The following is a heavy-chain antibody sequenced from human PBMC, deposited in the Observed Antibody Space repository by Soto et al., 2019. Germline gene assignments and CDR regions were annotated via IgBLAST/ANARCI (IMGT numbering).Heavy chain of an antibody. V-gene: IGHV2-5*02. CDR2: IYWDDDK. J-gene: IGHJ4*02. CDR1: GFSLSTSGVG. CDR3: AHRRSYCSGGSCYSGFDY. D-gene: IGHD2-15*01. Sequence: QITLKESGHTLVKPTQTLTLTCTFSGFSLSTSGVGVGWIRQPPGKALEWLALIYWDDDKRYSPSLKSRLTITKDTSKTQVVLTMTNMDPVDTATYYCAHRRSYCSGGSCYSGFDYWGQGTLVTVSS.